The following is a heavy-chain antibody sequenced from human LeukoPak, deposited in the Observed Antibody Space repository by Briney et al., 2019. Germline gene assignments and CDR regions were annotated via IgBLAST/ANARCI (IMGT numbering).Heavy chain of an antibody. CDR3: VKVGIVATLLPDYFDY. J-gene: IGHJ4*02. V-gene: IGHV3-30*18. D-gene: IGHD5-12*01. Sequence: GGSLRLSCADSGFTFSSYGMYWVRQAPGKGLEWVAVISYDGSNKYYADSVKGRYTISRDNSKNTLYLQMNSLRAEDTAVYYCVKVGIVATLLPDYFDYWGQGTLVTVSS. CDR1: GFTFSSYG. CDR2: ISYDGSNK.